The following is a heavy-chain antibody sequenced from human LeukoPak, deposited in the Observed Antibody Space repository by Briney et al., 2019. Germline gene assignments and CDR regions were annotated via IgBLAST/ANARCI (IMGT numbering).Heavy chain of an antibody. CDR3: ARDRNGYSYGNLDY. J-gene: IGHJ4*02. Sequence: ASVKVSCKASGYTFTSYDINWVRQATGQGLEWMGWMNPNSGKTGYAQKFQGRVTMTRNTSISTAYMELSSLRSEDTAVYYCARDRNGYSYGNLDYWGQGTLVTVSS. CDR2: MNPNSGKT. V-gene: IGHV1-8*01. D-gene: IGHD5-18*01. CDR1: GYTFTSYD.